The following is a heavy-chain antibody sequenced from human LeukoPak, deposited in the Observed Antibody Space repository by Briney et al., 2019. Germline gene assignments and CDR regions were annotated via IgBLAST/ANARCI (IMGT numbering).Heavy chain of an antibody. CDR2: IYTSGST. Sequence: SQTLSLTCTVSGGSISSGSYYWSWIRQPAGKGLEWIGRIYTSGSTNYNPSLKSRVTISVDTSKNQFSLKLSSVTAADTAVYYCARDQATWGPTSQEYWGQGTLVTVSS. CDR3: ARDQATWGPTSQEY. D-gene: IGHD5-12*01. V-gene: IGHV4-61*02. CDR1: GGSISSGSYY. J-gene: IGHJ4*02.